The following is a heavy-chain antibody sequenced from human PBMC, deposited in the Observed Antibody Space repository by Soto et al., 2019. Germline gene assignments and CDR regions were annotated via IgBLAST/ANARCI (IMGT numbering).Heavy chain of an antibody. CDR1: GFTFSSYA. J-gene: IGHJ3*02. V-gene: IGHV3-23*01. CDR2: VLGGGGST. CDR3: ARKGPPRDAFDI. Sequence: GGSLRLSCAASGFTFSSYAMSWVRQTPGKGLEWVSGVLGGGGSTFYADSVKGRFTISGDNSKNTLYVQMNSLRAEDTAIYYCARKGPPRDAFDIWGQGTMVTVSS.